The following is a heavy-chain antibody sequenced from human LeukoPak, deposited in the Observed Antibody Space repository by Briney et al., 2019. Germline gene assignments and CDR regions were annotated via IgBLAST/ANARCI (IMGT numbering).Heavy chain of an antibody. J-gene: IGHJ4*02. CDR1: GGTFSSYA. Sequence: ASVKVSCKASGGTFSSYAISWVRQAPGQGLEWMGGIIPIFGTANYAQKFQGRVTITTDESTSTAYMELSSLRSEDTAVYYCARESHDYSNSPFDYWGQGTLVTVSS. V-gene: IGHV1-69*05. D-gene: IGHD4-11*01. CDR2: IIPIFGTA. CDR3: ARESHDYSNSPFDY.